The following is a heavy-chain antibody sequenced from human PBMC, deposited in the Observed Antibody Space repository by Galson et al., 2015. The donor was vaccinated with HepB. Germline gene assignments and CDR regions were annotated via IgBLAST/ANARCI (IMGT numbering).Heavy chain of an antibody. D-gene: IGHD2-2*01. CDR3: ARVPDIVVVPAAGITGTTPPNWFDP. CDR2: ISAYNGNT. Sequence: SVKVSCKASGYTFTSYGISWVRQAPGQGLEWMGWISAYNGNTNYAQKLQGKFTMTTDTSTSTAYMELRSLRSDDTAVYYCARVPDIVVVPAAGITGTTPPNWFDPWGQGTLVTVSS. J-gene: IGHJ5*02. V-gene: IGHV1-18*04. CDR1: GYTFTSYG.